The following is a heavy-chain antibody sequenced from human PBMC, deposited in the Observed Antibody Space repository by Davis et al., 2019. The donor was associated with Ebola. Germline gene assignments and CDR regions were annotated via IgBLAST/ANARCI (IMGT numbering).Heavy chain of an antibody. CDR3: AGGVTFGETPEKRAPYYYGMDV. CDR2: ISSSSSYI. Sequence: PGGSLRLSCAASGFTLSSYSMNWVRQAPGKGLEWVSSISSSSSYIYYADSVKGRFTISRDNAKNSLYLQMNSLRAEDTAVYYCAGGVTFGETPEKRAPYYYGMDVWGQGTTVTVSS. CDR1: GFTLSSYS. J-gene: IGHJ6*02. D-gene: IGHD3-10*01. V-gene: IGHV3-21*01.